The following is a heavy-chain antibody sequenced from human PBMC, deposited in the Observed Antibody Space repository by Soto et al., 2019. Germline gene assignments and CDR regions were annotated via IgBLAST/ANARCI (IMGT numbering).Heavy chain of an antibody. CDR3: SRDGGNICSGGSCYFQAPDF. Sequence: EVQLLESGGGSVQPGGSLRLSCSASGFTFSNYAMSWVRQAPGKGLEWVASISGSGRSTNYADSVKGRFTISRDNSKNTAAVEKSSLGAEDTGVYYCSRDGGNICSGGSCYFQAPDFWGQGTLVTVSP. CDR2: ISGSGRST. V-gene: IGHV3-23*01. CDR1: GFTFSNYA. J-gene: IGHJ4*02. D-gene: IGHD2-15*01.